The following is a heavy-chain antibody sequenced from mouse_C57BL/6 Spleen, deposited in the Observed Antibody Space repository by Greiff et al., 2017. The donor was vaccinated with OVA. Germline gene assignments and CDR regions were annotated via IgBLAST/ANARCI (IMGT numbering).Heavy chain of an antibody. Sequence: EVMLVESGAGLVKPGGSLKLSCAASGFTFSSYAMSWVRQTPEKGLEWVATISDGGSYTYYPDNVKGRFTISRDNAKNNLYLQMSHLKSEDTAMYYCARRGYFDYWGQGTTLTVSS. V-gene: IGHV5-4*03. CDR3: ARRGYFDY. CDR1: GFTFSSYA. CDR2: ISDGGSYT. J-gene: IGHJ2*01.